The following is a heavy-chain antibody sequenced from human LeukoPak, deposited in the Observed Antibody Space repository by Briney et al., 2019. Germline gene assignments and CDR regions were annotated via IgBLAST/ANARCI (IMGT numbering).Heavy chain of an antibody. V-gene: IGHV3-48*04. D-gene: IGHD2-2*01. CDR2: ISSSSSTI. CDR3: ARAAASSTTFDY. CDR1: GFAFSGYS. Sequence: GGSLRLSCAASGFAFSGYSMNWVRQAPGKGLKWVSYISSSSSTIYYADSVKGRFTISRDNANISLSLQMNSLRAEDTAVYYCARAAASSTTFDYWGQGNLVTVSS. J-gene: IGHJ4*02.